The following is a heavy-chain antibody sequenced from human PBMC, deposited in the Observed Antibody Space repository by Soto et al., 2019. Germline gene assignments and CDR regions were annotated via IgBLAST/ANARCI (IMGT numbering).Heavy chain of an antibody. CDR1: GFTFSTYA. J-gene: IGHJ4*02. CDR3: AKGGRQWLVKSDFKD. V-gene: IGHV3-23*01. D-gene: IGHD6-19*01. CDR2: VSASGLNT. Sequence: GGSLRLSCAASGFTFSTYAMAWVRQAPGKGLEWVSGVSASGLNTDYADPVKGRFYISRDNSKNTVSLHMNSLRAEDTALYYCAKGGRQWLVKSDFKDWGQGARVTVSS.